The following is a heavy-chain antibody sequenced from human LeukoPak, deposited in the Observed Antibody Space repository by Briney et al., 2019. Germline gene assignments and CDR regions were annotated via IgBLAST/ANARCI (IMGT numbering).Heavy chain of an antibody. J-gene: IGHJ4*02. CDR3: ARGTSARGVSTH. CDR1: GFSFDDYG. CDR2: INWKTGAT. Sequence: GGSLRLSCAASGFSFDDYGMSWVRQAPGKGLEWLSGINWKTGATGYSDSVKGRFTISKDNTKNSLYLQMNSLRAEDTAFYYCARGTSARGVSTHWGQGTLVTVSS. D-gene: IGHD3-10*01. V-gene: IGHV3-20*04.